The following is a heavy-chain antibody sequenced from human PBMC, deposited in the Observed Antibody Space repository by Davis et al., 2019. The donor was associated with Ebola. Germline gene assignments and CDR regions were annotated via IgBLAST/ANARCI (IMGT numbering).Heavy chain of an antibody. Sequence: SETLSLTCTVSGGSISSSSYYWGWIRQPPGKGLEWIGSIYYSGSTYYNPPLKSRVTISVDTSKNQFSLKLTSVTVADTAVYYCARRAPEGWFDPWGQGILVTVSS. D-gene: IGHD1-14*01. CDR3: ARRAPEGWFDP. V-gene: IGHV4-39*07. J-gene: IGHJ5*02. CDR1: GGSISSSSYY. CDR2: IYYSGST.